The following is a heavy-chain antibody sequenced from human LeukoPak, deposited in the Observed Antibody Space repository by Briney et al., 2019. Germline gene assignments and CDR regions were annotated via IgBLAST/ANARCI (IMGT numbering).Heavy chain of an antibody. J-gene: IGHJ4*02. Sequence: NPGGSLRLSCSTSGFTFSRFSMRWVRQAPGKGLVWVASIYFSGNFISYADSVKGRFTISRDNANNSVYLQMSSLTVDDTAVYYCAREFSIIGNFDYWGQGTLVTVSS. D-gene: IGHD3-3*02. V-gene: IGHV3-21*01. CDR2: IYFSGNFI. CDR1: GFTFSRFS. CDR3: AREFSIIGNFDY.